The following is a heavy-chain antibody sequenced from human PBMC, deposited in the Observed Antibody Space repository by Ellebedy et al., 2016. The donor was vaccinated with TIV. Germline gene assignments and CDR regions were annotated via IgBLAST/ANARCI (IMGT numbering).Heavy chain of an antibody. CDR3: AKDRTPGDGYWVFDF. V-gene: IGHV3-53*01. D-gene: IGHD5-18*01. J-gene: IGHJ4*02. Sequence: GESLKISCAASGFTVITDYMSWVRQAPGKGLEWVSTIYSGGAAYHGDSVKGRFTISRDNSKSTLDLQMSSLRAEDTAVYYCAKDRTPGDGYWVFDFWGQGTLVTVST. CDR1: GFTVITDY. CDR2: IYSGGAA.